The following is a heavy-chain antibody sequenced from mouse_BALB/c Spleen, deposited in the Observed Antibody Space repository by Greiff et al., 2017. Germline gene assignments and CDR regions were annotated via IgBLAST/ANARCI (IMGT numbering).Heavy chain of an antibody. CDR2: IDPYNGGT. J-gene: IGHJ1*01. D-gene: IGHD2-4*01. CDR1: GYSFTDYN. CDR3: ARGDYDYDGGVSYWYFDV. V-gene: IGHV1S135*01. Sequence: VQLKESGPELVKPGASVKVSCKASGYSFTDYNMYWVKQSHGKSLEWIGYIDPYNGGTSYNQKFKGKATLTVDKSSSTAFMHLNSLTSEDSAVYYCARGDYDYDGGVSYWYFDVWGAGTTVTVSS.